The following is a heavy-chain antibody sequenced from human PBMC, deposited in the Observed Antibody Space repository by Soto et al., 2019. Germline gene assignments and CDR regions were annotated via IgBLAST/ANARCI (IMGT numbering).Heavy chain of an antibody. CDR3: ARVGSSGYDLNDDFDI. CDR1: GYTFTGYY. CDR2: INPNSGGT. V-gene: IGHV1-2*04. J-gene: IGHJ3*02. Sequence: ASVKVSCKASGYTFTGYYMHWVRQAPGQGLEWMGWINPNSGGTNYAQKFQGWVTMTRDTSISTAYMELSRLRSDDAAVYYCARVGSSGYDLNDDFDIWGQGTMVTVAS. D-gene: IGHD5-12*01.